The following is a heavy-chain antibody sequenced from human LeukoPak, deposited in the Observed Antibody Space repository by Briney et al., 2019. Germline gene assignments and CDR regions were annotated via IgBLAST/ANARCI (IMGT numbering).Heavy chain of an antibody. Sequence: GESLKISCKGSGYSFTSYWISWVRQMPGKGLEWMGRIDPSDSYTNYSPSFRGHVTISADKSISTAYLQWSSLKASDTAMYYCARHPMITFGGVIVIGPWFDPWGQGTLVTVSS. J-gene: IGHJ5*02. CDR2: IDPSDSYT. V-gene: IGHV5-10-1*01. CDR3: ARHPMITFGGVIVIGPWFDP. D-gene: IGHD3-16*02. CDR1: GYSFTSYW.